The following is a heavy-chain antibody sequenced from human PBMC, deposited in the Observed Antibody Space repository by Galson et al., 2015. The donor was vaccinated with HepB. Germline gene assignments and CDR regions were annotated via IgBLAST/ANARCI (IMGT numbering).Heavy chain of an antibody. CDR2: IWYDGSNK. CDR3: VRDDYGFDY. Sequence: LSLTCAVYGGSFSGYYWSWIRQAPGKGLEWVAVIWYDGSNKYYADSVKGRFTISRDNSKNTLYLQMNSLRAEDTAIYYCVRDDYGFDYWGRGTLVTVSS. J-gene: IGHJ4*02. D-gene: IGHD4/OR15-4a*01. V-gene: IGHV3-33*08. CDR1: GGSFSGYY.